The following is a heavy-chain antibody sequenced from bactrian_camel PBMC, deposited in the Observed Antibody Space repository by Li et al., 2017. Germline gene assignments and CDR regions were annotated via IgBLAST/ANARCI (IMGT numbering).Heavy chain of an antibody. Sequence: QLVESGGGWVQAGVSLKLSCGGSGNTNNRYCMGWFRQAPGKEREGVAAIASDGSTTYGDSVKGRFTISQDNDKKTLYLQMSSLKHEDTSMYYCAAKLPFECYVDSSGDDFDNWGRGTQVTVS. J-gene: IGHJ4*01. CDR1: GNTNNRYC. CDR2: IASDGST. D-gene: IGHD1*01. CDR3: AAKLPFECYVDSSGDDFDN. V-gene: IGHV3S53*01.